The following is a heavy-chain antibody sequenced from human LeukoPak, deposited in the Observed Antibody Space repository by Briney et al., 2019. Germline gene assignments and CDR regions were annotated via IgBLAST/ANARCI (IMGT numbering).Heavy chain of an antibody. V-gene: IGHV4-59*12. J-gene: IGHJ6*03. CDR1: GGSISSYY. CDR2: IYYSGST. CDR3: ARGQVGATYYYYYYYMDV. Sequence: SETLSLTCTVSGGSISSYYWSWIRQPPGKGLEWIGYIYYSGSTNYNPSLKSRVTISVDTSKNQFSLKLSSVTAADTAVYYCARGQVGATYYYYYYYMDVWGKGTTVTVSS. D-gene: IGHD1-26*01.